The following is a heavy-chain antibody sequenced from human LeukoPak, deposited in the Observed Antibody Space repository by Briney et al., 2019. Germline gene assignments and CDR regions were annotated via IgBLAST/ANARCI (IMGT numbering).Heavy chain of an antibody. V-gene: IGHV4-34*01. J-gene: IGHJ6*03. CDR2: INHSGST. Sequence: SETLSLTCAVYSGSFSGYYWSWIRQPPGKGLEWIGEINHSGSTNYNPSLESRVTISVDTSKNQFSLKLSSVTAADTGVYYCARGRMGQWLVRHRDYYYMDVWGKGTMVTVSS. D-gene: IGHD6-19*01. CDR3: ARGRMGQWLVRHRDYYYMDV. CDR1: SGSFSGYY.